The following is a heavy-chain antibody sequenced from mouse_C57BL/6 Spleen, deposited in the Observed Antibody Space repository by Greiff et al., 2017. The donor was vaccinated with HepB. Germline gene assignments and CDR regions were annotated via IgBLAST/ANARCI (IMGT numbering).Heavy chain of an antibody. D-gene: IGHD1-1*01. Sequence: EVQGVESGPELVKPGASVKIPCKASGYTFTDYNMDWVKQSHGKSLEWIGDINPNNGGTIYNQKFKGKATLTVDKSSSTAYMELRSLTSEDTAVYYCARSESFTTVVAHFDYWGQGTTLTVSS. CDR2: INPNNGGT. V-gene: IGHV1-18*01. CDR1: GYTFTDYN. CDR3: ARSESFTTVVAHFDY. J-gene: IGHJ2*01.